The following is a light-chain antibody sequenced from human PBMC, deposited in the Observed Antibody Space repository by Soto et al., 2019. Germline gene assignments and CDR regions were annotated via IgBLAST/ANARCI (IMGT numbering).Light chain of an antibody. CDR3: SSFTTGTTFV. J-gene: IGLJ1*01. CDR2: DVS. CDR1: TSDVGRYDY. Sequence: QSALAQPASVSGSPGQSITISCTGTTSDVGRYDYVSWFQQHPGKAPKLIIYDVSHWPSGVSDRFSGSKSGNTASLTISGLQAEDEADYYCSSFTTGTTFVFGTGTKLTVL. V-gene: IGLV2-14*03.